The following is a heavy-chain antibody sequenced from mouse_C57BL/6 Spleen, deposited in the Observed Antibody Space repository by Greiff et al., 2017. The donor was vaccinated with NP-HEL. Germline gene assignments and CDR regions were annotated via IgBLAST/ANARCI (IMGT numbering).Heavy chain of an antibody. V-gene: IGHV14-4*01. D-gene: IGHD2-5*01. CDR3: TKSNVDY. CDR1: GFNIKDDY. CDR2: IDPENGDT. Sequence: EVMLVEPGAELVRPGASVKLSCTASGFNIKDDYMHWVKQRPEQGLEWIGWIDPENGDTEYASKFQGKATITADTSSNTAYLQLSSLTSEDTAVYYCTKSNVDYWGQGASVTVSS. J-gene: IGHJ4*01.